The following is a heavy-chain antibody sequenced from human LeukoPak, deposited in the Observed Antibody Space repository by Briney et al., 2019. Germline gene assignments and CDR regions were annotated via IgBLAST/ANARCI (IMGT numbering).Heavy chain of an antibody. J-gene: IGHJ4*02. Sequence: SETLSLTCTVSGGSISSSSYYWGWIRQPPGTGLEWIGSIYYSGSTYYNPSLKSRVTISVDTSKNQFSLKLSSVTAADTAVYYCARVKPQWLVPDYWGQGTLVTVSS. CDR3: ARVKPQWLVPDY. CDR2: IYYSGST. CDR1: GGSISSSSYY. D-gene: IGHD6-19*01. V-gene: IGHV4-39*07.